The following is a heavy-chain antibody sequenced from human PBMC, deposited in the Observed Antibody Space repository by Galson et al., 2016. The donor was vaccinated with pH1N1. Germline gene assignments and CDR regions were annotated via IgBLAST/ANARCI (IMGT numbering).Heavy chain of an antibody. Sequence: SLRLSCAGSGFTFSNYWMHWVRQAPGKGLEWVANIKHDGSQKYYVDSVKGRFTISRDSGKNSLYLQMDSLRAEDTAIYYCARAIAQGDSYWGQGTLVTVSS. V-gene: IGHV3-7*01. J-gene: IGHJ4*02. CDR1: GFTFSNYW. D-gene: IGHD2-21*01. CDR3: ARAIAQGDSY. CDR2: IKHDGSQK.